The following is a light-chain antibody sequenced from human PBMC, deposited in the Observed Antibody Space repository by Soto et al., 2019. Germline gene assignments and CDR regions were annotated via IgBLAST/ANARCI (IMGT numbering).Light chain of an antibody. Sequence: EIVLTQSPATLSLSPGERATLSCRASQSVSSYLAWYQQKPGQAPRLLIYGASTRATGIPARFSGSGSGTEFTLTISSLQSEDFAIYSCQQYNNWPFTFGPGTKVDIK. CDR3: QQYNNWPFT. J-gene: IGKJ3*01. CDR2: GAS. CDR1: QSVSSY. V-gene: IGKV3D-15*01.